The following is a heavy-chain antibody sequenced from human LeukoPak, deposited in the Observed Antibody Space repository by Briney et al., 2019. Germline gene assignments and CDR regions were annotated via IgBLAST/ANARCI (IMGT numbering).Heavy chain of an antibody. CDR1: GFSFSTSG. Sequence: GGSLRLSCVASGFSFSTSGMHWVRQSPGKGLDWVEFIRNDGNKKNYAESVKGRFTISRDNSRNTLYLQMDSLSAEDTAVYYCVKVDTWGQGTLVTVSS. CDR2: IRNDGNKK. J-gene: IGHJ4*02. CDR3: VKVDT. V-gene: IGHV3-30*02. D-gene: IGHD3-22*01.